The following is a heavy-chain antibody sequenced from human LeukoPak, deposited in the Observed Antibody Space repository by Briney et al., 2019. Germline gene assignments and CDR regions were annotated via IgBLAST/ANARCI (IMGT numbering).Heavy chain of an antibody. J-gene: IGHJ4*02. CDR3: AKWGDYDVLTGYYDSDY. V-gene: IGHV3-23*01. Sequence: GGSLRLSCAASGFTFSNYAMSWVRQAPGKGLEWVSAVSGRDTSTYYTDSVKGRFTISRDNSKNTLYLQMNSLSTEDTAIYYCAKWGDYDVLTGYYDSDYWGQGTLVTVSS. CDR1: GFTFSNYA. CDR2: VSGRDTST. D-gene: IGHD3-9*01.